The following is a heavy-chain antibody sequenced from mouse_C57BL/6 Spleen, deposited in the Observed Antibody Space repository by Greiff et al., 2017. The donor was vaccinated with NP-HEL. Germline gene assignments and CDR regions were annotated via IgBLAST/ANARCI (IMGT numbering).Heavy chain of an antibody. Sequence: EVKVEESGGGLVKPGGSLKLSCAASGFTFSSYTMSWVRQTPEKRLEWVATISGGGGNTYYPDSVKGRFTISRDNAKNTLYLQMSSLRSEDTALYYCARHSNLDYWGQGTTLTVSS. J-gene: IGHJ2*01. CDR2: ISGGGGNT. CDR1: GFTFSSYT. D-gene: IGHD2-5*01. V-gene: IGHV5-9*01. CDR3: ARHSNLDY.